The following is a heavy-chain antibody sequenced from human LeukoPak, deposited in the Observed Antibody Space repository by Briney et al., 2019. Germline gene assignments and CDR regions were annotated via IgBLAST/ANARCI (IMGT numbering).Heavy chain of an antibody. Sequence: GGSLRLSCAASGFTFSSYGMHWVRQAPGKGLEWVAVIWYGGSNKYYADSVKGRFTISRDNSKNTLYLQMNSLRAADTAMYYCARFKRAGGWSYFDYWGLGTLVTVSS. CDR3: ARFKRAGGWSYFDY. CDR1: GFTFSSYG. D-gene: IGHD6-19*01. CDR2: IWYGGSNK. J-gene: IGHJ4*02. V-gene: IGHV3-33*08.